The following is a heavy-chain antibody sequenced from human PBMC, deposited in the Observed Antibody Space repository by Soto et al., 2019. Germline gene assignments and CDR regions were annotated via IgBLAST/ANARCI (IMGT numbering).Heavy chain of an antibody. V-gene: IGHV3-72*01. CDR3: SRAGILTTPYYTDY. Sequence: EVQLVESGGGLVQPEGSLRLSCTASGFTFSDYYMDWFRQAPGKGLEWVGRVRNKINSYTTEYAASVKGRFTVSRDDSRNSLYLQMNSPKTGDAAMYYCSRAGILTTPYYTDYWGLGTVVTVSS. D-gene: IGHD2-21*01. CDR1: GFTFSDYY. J-gene: IGHJ4*02. CDR2: VRNKINSYTT.